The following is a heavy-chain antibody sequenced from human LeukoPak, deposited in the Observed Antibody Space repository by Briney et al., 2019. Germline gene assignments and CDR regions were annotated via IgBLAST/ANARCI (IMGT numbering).Heavy chain of an antibody. J-gene: IGHJ4*02. CDR3: ARCSPGDSSNFYAVLQY. CDR1: GGTFSRYA. V-gene: IGHV1-69*06. Sequence: APVTVFCKGPGGTFSRYAVSRGGLTPGQRVEGLGGGIPVFGTTTYAQKFQAKVTMTADKSTNTAYLEISSLTSDDTAVYYCARCSPGDSSNFYAVLQYWGQGTQVTVST. CDR2: GIPVFGTT. D-gene: IGHD3-22*01.